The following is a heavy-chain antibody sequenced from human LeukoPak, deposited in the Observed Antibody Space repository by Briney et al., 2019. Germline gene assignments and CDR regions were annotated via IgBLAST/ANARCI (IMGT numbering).Heavy chain of an antibody. CDR1: GFTFSSYG. D-gene: IGHD5-24*01. Sequence: PGGSLRLSCAASGFTFSSYGMHWVRQAPGKGLEWVAVIWYDGSNKYYADSVKGRFTISRDNSKNTLYLQMNSLRAEATAVYYCAKDRRDGYNYPSNWGQGTLVTVSS. CDR2: IWYDGSNK. J-gene: IGHJ4*02. V-gene: IGHV3-33*06. CDR3: AKDRRDGYNYPSN.